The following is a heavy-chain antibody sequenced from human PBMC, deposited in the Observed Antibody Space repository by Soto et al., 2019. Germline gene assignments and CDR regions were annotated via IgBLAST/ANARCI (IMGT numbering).Heavy chain of an antibody. D-gene: IGHD3-10*01. CDR1: GGTFSSYA. V-gene: IGHV1-69*13. J-gene: IGHJ6*02. Sequence: ASVKVSCKASGGTFSSYAISWVRQAPGQGLEWMGGIIPIFGTANYAQKFQGRVTITADESTSTAYMELSSLRSEDTAVYYCVSPMVRGVHYYGMDVWGQGTTVTVSS. CDR2: IIPIFGTA. CDR3: VSPMVRGVHYYGMDV.